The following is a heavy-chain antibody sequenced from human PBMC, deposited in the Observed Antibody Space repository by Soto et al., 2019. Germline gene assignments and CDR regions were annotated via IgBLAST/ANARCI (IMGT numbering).Heavy chain of an antibody. J-gene: IGHJ3*02. CDR3: ARGAVVVVVAATHDAFDI. V-gene: IGHV1-69*02. CDR2: IIPILGIA. CDR1: GGTFSSYT. D-gene: IGHD2-15*01. Sequence: QVQLVQSGAEVKKPGSSVKVSCKASGGTFSSYTISWLRQAPGQGLEWMGRIIPILGIANYAQKFQGRVTITADKSTSTAYMELSSLRSEDTAVYYCARGAVVVVVAATHDAFDIWGQGTMVTVSS.